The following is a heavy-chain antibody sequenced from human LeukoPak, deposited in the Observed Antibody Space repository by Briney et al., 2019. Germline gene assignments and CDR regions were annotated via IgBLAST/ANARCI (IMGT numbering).Heavy chain of an antibody. D-gene: IGHD3-3*01. CDR1: QFTFSYYW. CDR3: AKDYSFWSGCFDY. J-gene: IGHJ4*02. V-gene: IGHV3-23*01. CDR2: ISGSGGST. Sequence: GGSLRLSCTASQFTFSYYWMSWVRQAPGKGLEWVSAISGSGGSTYYADSVKGRFTISRDNSKNTLYLQMNSLRAEDTAVYYCAKDYSFWSGCFDYWGQGTPVTVSS.